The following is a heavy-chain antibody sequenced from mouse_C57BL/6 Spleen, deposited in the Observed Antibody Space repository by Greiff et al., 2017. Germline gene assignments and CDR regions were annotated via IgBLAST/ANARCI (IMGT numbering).Heavy chain of an antibody. V-gene: IGHV1-81*01. CDR1: GYTFTSYG. J-gene: IGHJ2*01. D-gene: IGHD2-4*01. Sequence: QVQLKQSGAELARPGASVKLSCKASGYTFTSYGISWVKQRTGQGLEWIGEIYPRSGNTYYNEKFKGKATLTADKSSSTSYMELRSLTSEDSAVYFCARWDYDYDGYYFHYWGQGTTLTVSS. CDR3: ARWDYDYDGYYFHY. CDR2: IYPRSGNT.